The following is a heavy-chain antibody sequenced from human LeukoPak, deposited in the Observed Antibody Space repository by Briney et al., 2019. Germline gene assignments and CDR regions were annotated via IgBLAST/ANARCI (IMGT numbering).Heavy chain of an antibody. D-gene: IGHD6-19*01. CDR3: ARCPYSSGSPIDY. J-gene: IGHJ4*02. Sequence: GGSLRLSCAASGFTFSSYEMNWVRQAPGKGLEWVSYISSSGSTIYYADSVEGRFTISRDNAKNSLYLQMNSLRAEDTAVYYCARCPYSSGSPIDYWGQGTLVTVSS. CDR2: ISSSGSTI. CDR1: GFTFSSYE. V-gene: IGHV3-48*03.